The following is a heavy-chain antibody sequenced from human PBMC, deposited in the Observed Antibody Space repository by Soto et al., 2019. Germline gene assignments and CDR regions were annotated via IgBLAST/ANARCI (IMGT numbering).Heavy chain of an antibody. D-gene: IGHD3-16*01. J-gene: IGHJ4*02. Sequence: VQLLESGGSLVQPGGSLTLSCEASGFTFGKYAMSWVRQAPGRGLEWVADISGSAGATYHADSVRGRFTISRDNSKNILYLRMHSLTVDDSTTYYGAKATYESLLCFGEGPDSWGQGTLVTVSP. V-gene: IGHV3-23*01. CDR3: AKATYESLLCFGEGPDS. CDR1: GFTFGKYA. CDR2: ISGSAGAT.